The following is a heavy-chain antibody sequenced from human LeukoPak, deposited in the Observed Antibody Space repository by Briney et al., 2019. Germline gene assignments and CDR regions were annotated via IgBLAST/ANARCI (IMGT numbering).Heavy chain of an antibody. V-gene: IGHV3-74*01. CDR3: ASLDGSGTFDY. CDR1: GFTFSSYW. Sequence: PGGSLRLSCAASGFTFSSYWMHWVRQAPGKGLVWVSRINSDRSSTSYADSVKGRFTISRDNAKNTLYLQMNSLRAEDTAVYYCASLDGSGTFDYWGQGTLVTVSS. J-gene: IGHJ4*02. CDR2: INSDRSST. D-gene: IGHD3-10*01.